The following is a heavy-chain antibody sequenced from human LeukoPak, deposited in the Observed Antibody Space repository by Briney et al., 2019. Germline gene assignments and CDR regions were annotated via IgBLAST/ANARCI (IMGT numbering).Heavy chain of an antibody. CDR1: GGSISSTSYY. V-gene: IGHV4-39*01. J-gene: IGHJ5*02. Sequence: SETLSLTCTVSGGSISSTSYYWGWIRQPPGKGLEWIGSIYYSGSTYYNPSLKSRVTISVDTSKNQFSLKLSSVTAPDTAVYFCARQGTGGYEVWFDPWGQGTLVTVSS. CDR2: IYYSGST. D-gene: IGHD5-12*01. CDR3: ARQGTGGYEVWFDP.